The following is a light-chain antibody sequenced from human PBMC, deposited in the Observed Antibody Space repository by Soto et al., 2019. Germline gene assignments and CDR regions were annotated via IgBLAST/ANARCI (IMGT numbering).Light chain of an antibody. J-gene: IGKJ4*01. V-gene: IGKV3-11*01. CDR2: DAS. CDR1: QSVSSY. CDR3: QQRINWPLS. Sequence: EIVLTQSPATLSLSPGERATLSCRASQSVSSYLAWYQQKPGQAPRLLMYDASNRATGIPARFSGSGSGTDFTLTISSLEPEDFAVYYCQQRINWPLSFGGGTKVEIK.